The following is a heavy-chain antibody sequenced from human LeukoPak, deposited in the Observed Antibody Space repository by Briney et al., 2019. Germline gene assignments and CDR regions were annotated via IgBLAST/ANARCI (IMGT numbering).Heavy chain of an antibody. V-gene: IGHV4-30-4*01. CDR2: IYYSGST. CDR1: GGSISSGDYY. D-gene: IGHD3-9*01. CDR3: ARDEYDILTGHRNNWFDP. Sequence: PSETLSLTCTVSGGSISSGDYYWSWIRQPPGKGLEWIGYIYYSGSTYYNPSLKSRVTISVYTSKNQFSLKLSSVTAADTAVYYCARDEYDILTGHRNNWFDPWGQGTLVTVSS. J-gene: IGHJ5*02.